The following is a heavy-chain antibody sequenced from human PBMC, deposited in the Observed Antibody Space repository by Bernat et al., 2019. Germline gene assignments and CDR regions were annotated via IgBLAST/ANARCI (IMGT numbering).Heavy chain of an antibody. CDR3: ASHKVTFGGVIVEDY. J-gene: IGHJ4*02. V-gene: IGHV1-3*01. Sequence: QVQLVQSGAEVKKPGASVKVSCKASGYTFTSYAMHWVRQAPGQRLEWMGWINAYNGNTNYAQKLQGRVTMTTDTSTSTAYMELRSLRSDDTAVYYCASHKVTFGGVIVEDYWGQGTLVTVSS. CDR1: GYTFTSYA. CDR2: INAYNGNT. D-gene: IGHD3-16*02.